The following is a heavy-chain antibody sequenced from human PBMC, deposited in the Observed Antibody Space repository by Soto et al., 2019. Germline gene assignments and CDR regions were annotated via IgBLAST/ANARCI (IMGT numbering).Heavy chain of an antibody. D-gene: IGHD6-19*01. V-gene: IGHV3-7*03. CDR2: IKQDGSEK. J-gene: IGHJ4*02. Sequence: GSLRLSCAASGXTFSSYWMSWVRQAPGKGLEWVANIKQDGSEKYYVDSVKGRFTISRDNAKNSLYLQMNSLRAEDTDVYYCAREHSSGWYKADYWGQGTLGTVS. CDR1: GXTFSSYW. CDR3: AREHSSGWYKADY.